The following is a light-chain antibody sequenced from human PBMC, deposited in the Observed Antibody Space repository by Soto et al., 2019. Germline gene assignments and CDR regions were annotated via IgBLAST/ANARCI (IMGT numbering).Light chain of an antibody. CDR1: QSVSSY. V-gene: IGKV3-11*01. J-gene: IGKJ5*01. CDR3: QQRNNWPPIT. CDR2: DAS. Sequence: EIVLTQSPVTLSLSPGERATLSCRASQSVSSYLAWYQQKPGQAPRLLISDASNRATGIPARFSGSGSGTDFTLTIDNLEPEDFAIYYCQQRNNWPPITFGQGTRLEIK.